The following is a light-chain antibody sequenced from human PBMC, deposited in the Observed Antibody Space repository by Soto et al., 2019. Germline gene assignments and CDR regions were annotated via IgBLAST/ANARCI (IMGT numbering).Light chain of an antibody. CDR1: SSNIGSNT. Sequence: QSVLTQPPSASGTPGQRVIISCSGSSSNIGSNTIDWYQQLPRTAPKLLIYSNIQRPSGVPDRFSGSKSGSSASLAISGLHSEDEADYFCAAWDDSLNAWVFGGGTKLTVL. V-gene: IGLV1-44*01. J-gene: IGLJ3*02. CDR3: AAWDDSLNAWV. CDR2: SNI.